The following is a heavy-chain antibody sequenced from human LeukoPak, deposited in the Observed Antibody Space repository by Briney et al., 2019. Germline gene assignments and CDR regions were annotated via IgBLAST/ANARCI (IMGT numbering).Heavy chain of an antibody. V-gene: IGHV3-23*01. Sequence: GGSLRLSCAASGFTFSSYAMSWVRQAPGKGLEWVSAISGSGDSTYYGDSVKGRFTISRDNSKNTLYLQMNSLRAEDTAVYYCAKDPEYYYDSSGYFDYWGQGTLVTVSS. J-gene: IGHJ4*02. CDR2: ISGSGDST. D-gene: IGHD3-22*01. CDR3: AKDPEYYYDSSGYFDY. CDR1: GFTFSSYA.